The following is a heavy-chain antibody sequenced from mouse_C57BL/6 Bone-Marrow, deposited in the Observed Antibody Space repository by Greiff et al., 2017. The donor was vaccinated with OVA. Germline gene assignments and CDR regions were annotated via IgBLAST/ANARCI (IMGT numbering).Heavy chain of an antibody. CDR1: GFTIKDDY. CDR3: TSYGNFDY. V-gene: IGHV14-4*01. J-gene: IGHJ2*01. CDR2: IDPENGDT. D-gene: IGHD2-1*01. Sequence: EVQLQQSGAELVRPGASVKLSCTASGFTIKDDYMHWVKQRPDQGLEWIGWIDPENGDTEYASKFQGKATITADTSSNTAYLQLSSLTSEDTAVYYCTSYGNFDYWGQGTTLTVSS.